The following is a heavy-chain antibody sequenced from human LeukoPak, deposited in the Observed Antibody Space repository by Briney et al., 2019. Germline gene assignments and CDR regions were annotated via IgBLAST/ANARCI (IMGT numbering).Heavy chain of an antibody. J-gene: IGHJ4*02. V-gene: IGHV1-69*13. Sequence: GASVKVSCKASGYTFTSYGISWVRQAPGQGLEWMGGIIPIFGTANYAQKFQGRVTITADESTSTAYMELSSLRPEDTAVYYCARAVEMATINQFDYWGQGTLVTVSS. CDR2: IIPIFGTA. CDR1: GYTFTSYG. CDR3: ARAVEMATINQFDY. D-gene: IGHD5-24*01.